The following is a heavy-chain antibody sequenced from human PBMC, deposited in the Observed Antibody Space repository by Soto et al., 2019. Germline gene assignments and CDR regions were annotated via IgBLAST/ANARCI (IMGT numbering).Heavy chain of an antibody. CDR1: GGSFSGYY. D-gene: IGHD3-16*02. CDR3: AREDDYIWGSYRQRRGVIDY. Sequence: SETLSLTCAVYGGSFSGYYWSWIRQPPGKGLEWIGEINHSGSTNYNPSLKSRVTISVDTSKNQFSLKLSSVTAADTAVYYCAREDDYIWGSYRQRRGVIDYWGQGTLVTVSS. CDR2: INHSGST. J-gene: IGHJ4*02. V-gene: IGHV4-34*01.